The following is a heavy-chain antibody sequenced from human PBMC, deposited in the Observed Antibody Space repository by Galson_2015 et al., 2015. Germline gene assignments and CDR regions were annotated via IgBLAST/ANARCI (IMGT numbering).Heavy chain of an antibody. V-gene: IGHV3-30*18. Sequence: SLRLSCAASGFTFSSYGMHWVRQAPGKGLEWVAVISYDGSNKYYADSVKGRFTISRDNSKNTLYLQMNSLRAEDTAVYYCAKDGRYGPYGDYWNYFDYWGQGTLVTVSS. CDR2: ISYDGSNK. CDR1: GFTFSSYG. D-gene: IGHD4-17*01. J-gene: IGHJ4*02. CDR3: AKDGRYGPYGDYWNYFDY.